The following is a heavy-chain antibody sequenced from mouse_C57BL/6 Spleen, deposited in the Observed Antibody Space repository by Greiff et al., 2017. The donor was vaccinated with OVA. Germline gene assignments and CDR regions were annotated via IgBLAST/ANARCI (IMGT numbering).Heavy chain of an antibody. CDR2: IDPSDSET. CDR1: GYTFTSYW. CDR3: ARSPYGSSLYFDY. D-gene: IGHD1-1*01. J-gene: IGHJ2*01. Sequence: VQLQQPGAELVRPGSSVKLSCKASGYTFTSYWMHWVKQRPIQGLEWIGNIDPSDSETHYNQKFKDKATLTVDKSSSTAYMQLSSLTSEDSAVYDCARSPYGSSLYFDYWGQGTTLTVSS. V-gene: IGHV1-52*01.